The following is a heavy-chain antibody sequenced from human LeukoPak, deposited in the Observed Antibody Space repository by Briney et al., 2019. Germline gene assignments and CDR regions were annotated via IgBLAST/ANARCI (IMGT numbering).Heavy chain of an antibody. CDR2: IYSSGST. V-gene: IGHV4-4*07. CDR3: ARGGFYCGGDCYVDY. CDR1: GGSISTYD. D-gene: IGHD2-21*02. Sequence: SETLSLTCTVSGGSISTYDWTWIRQPAGKGLEWIGRIYSSGSTNSNPSLKSRVTMSVDTSKNQFSLKLTSVTAADTAVYYCARGGFYCGGDCYVDYWGQGTLVTVSS. J-gene: IGHJ4*02.